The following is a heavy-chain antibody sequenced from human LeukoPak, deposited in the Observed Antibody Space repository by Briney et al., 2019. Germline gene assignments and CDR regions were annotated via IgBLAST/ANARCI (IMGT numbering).Heavy chain of an antibody. J-gene: IGHJ4*02. CDR2: IFHGGNT. Sequence: SETLSLTCSVSGDSIISGYYWGWIRQPPGKGLEWIGSIFHGGNTYSNPSLKSRVAISVDTSKNQFSLKLSSVTAADTAVYYCARGPDYWGQGTLVTVSS. CDR1: GDSIISGYY. CDR3: ARGPDY. V-gene: IGHV4-38-2*01.